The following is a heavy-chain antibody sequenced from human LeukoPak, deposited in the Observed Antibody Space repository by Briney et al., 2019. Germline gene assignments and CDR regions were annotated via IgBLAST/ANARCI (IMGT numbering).Heavy chain of an antibody. D-gene: IGHD3-16*01. CDR1: GFTFSSYG. Sequence: GGSLRLSCAASGFTFSSYGMHWVRQAPGKGLEWVAVISYDGSNKYYADSVKGRFTISRDNSKNTLYLQMNSLRAEDTAVYYCAKDQSRGLDYWGQGTLVTVSS. CDR3: AKDQSRGLDY. CDR2: ISYDGSNK. J-gene: IGHJ4*02. V-gene: IGHV3-30*18.